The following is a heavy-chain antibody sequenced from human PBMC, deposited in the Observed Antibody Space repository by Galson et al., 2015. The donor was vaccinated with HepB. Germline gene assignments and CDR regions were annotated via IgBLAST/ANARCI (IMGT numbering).Heavy chain of an antibody. V-gene: IGHV3-64*01. J-gene: IGHJ6*02. CDR3: ARAMGRYFDWSYYGMDV. CDR2: ISSNGGST. D-gene: IGHD3-9*01. Sequence: SLRLSCAASGFTFSSYAMHWVRQAPGKGLEYVSAISSNGGSTYYANPVKGRFTISRDNSKNTLYLQMGSLRAEDMAVYYCARAMGRYFDWSYYGMDVWGQGTTVTVSS. CDR1: GFTFSSYA.